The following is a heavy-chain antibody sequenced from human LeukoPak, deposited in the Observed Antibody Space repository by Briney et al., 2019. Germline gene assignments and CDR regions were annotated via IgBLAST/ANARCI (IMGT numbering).Heavy chain of an antibody. CDR1: GASISGSGYY. Sequence: SETPSLTCAVSGASISGSGYYLGWIRQPPGKGLEWIGNIYYTGSTYYNASLQSRVTISIDMSKNQFSLRLSSVTAADTAMYYCVKSGGYGLIDYWGQGTLVTVSS. D-gene: IGHD6-19*01. CDR3: VKSGGYGLIDY. J-gene: IGHJ4*02. V-gene: IGHV4-39*05. CDR2: IYYTGST.